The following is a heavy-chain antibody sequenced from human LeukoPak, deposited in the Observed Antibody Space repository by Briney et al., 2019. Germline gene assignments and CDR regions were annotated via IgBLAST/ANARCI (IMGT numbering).Heavy chain of an antibody. V-gene: IGHV3-7*01. CDR3: ARVGYSSSSIDY. D-gene: IGHD6-6*01. CDR2: IDQSGSVK. J-gene: IGHJ4*02. CDR1: GFTFTNYW. Sequence: QTGGSLRLSCAASGFTFTNYWMSWVRQAPGKGLEWVANIDQSGSVKYYVDSVKGRFTISRDNAKNSLYLQMNSLRAEDTAVYYCARVGYSSSSIDYWGQGTLVTVSS.